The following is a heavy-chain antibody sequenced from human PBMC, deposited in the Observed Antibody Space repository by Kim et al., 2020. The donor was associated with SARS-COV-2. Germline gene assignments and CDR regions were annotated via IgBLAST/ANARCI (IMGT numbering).Heavy chain of an antibody. CDR3: AALDTVQVPGGI. J-gene: IGHJ4*02. V-gene: IGHV3-7*01. Sequence: YVDTVKGQFTMSRDNAKNSRYLQMSSMRTEDTAIYYCAALDTVQVPGGIWGQGTLVTVSS. D-gene: IGHD3-10*01.